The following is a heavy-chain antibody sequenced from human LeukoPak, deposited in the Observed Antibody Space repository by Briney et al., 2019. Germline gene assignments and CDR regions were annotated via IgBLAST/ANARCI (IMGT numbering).Heavy chain of an antibody. Sequence: GGSLRLSCTASGFTFGDYAMSWFRQAPGKGLEWVGFIRSKAYGGTTEYAASVKGRFTISRDDSKSIAYLQMNSLKTEDTAVYYCTRALYYYDSSGYRGFQYYYYYYMDVWGKGTTVTVSS. CDR1: GFTFGDYA. CDR2: IRSKAYGGTT. CDR3: TRALYYYDSSGYRGFQYYYYYYMDV. J-gene: IGHJ6*03. D-gene: IGHD3-22*01. V-gene: IGHV3-49*03.